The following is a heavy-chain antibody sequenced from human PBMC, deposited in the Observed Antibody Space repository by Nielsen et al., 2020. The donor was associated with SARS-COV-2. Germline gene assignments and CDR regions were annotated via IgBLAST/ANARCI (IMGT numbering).Heavy chain of an antibody. CDR3: AKVRGGSSSWGFDY. D-gene: IGHD6-13*01. V-gene: IGHV3-30*02. CDR2: IRYDGSNK. Sequence: GGSLRLSCAASGFTFSSYGMHWVRQAPGKGLEWVAFIRYDGSNKYYADSVKGRFTISRDNSKNTLYLQMNSLRAEDTAVYYCAKVRGGSSSWGFDYWGQGTLVTVSS. J-gene: IGHJ4*02. CDR1: GFTFSSYG.